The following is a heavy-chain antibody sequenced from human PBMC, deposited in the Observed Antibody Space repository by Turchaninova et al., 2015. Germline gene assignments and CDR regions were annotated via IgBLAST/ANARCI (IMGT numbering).Heavy chain of an antibody. Sequence: QVQLQQWGAGLLKPSETLSLPCSVVGASFSDYYWCWIRQPPGKGLEWIGEIHPSGSTNYNPSLKSRVTISVDSSKNQFSLNLNSVTAADTAVYYCARGLDHAKTGFWGQGTLVTVSS. D-gene: IGHD3-9*01. J-gene: IGHJ4*02. V-gene: IGHV4-34*01. CDR2: IHPSGST. CDR3: ARGLDHAKTGF. CDR1: GASFSDYY.